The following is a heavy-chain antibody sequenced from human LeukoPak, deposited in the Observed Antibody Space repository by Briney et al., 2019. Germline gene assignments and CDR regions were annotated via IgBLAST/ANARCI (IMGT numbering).Heavy chain of an antibody. J-gene: IGHJ3*01. CDR3: ARGESFAFDV. V-gene: IGHV3-23*01. CDR1: GFIFSSYD. CDR2: ISRGGDRT. Sequence: AGSLRLSCVGSGFIFSSYDMGWIRQAPGKGLEWISAISRGGDRTYYEDSVKGRLTISRDNSRNTMYLQMNSLRAEDTAVYSCARGESFAFDVWGQGTTGTVSS.